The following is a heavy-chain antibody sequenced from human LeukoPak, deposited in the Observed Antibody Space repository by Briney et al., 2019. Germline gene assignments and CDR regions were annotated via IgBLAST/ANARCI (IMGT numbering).Heavy chain of an antibody. J-gene: IGHJ4*02. CDR1: GFTFSRYG. D-gene: IGHD3-10*01. V-gene: IGHV3-30*03. CDR2: VSYDGSNT. CDR3: ATDGTYGQGYFDF. Sequence: GRSLRLSCAASGFTFSRYGMHWVRQAPGKGLEWVAAVSYDGSNTYYVDSVKGRFTISRDNSKNTLFLQMSSLRAEDTALYYCATDGTYGQGYFDFWGLGTLVTVSS.